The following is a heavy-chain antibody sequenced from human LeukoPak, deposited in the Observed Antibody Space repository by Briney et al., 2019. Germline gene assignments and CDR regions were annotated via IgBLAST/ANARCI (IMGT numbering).Heavy chain of an antibody. CDR3: ARLASYGGNSIFDY. V-gene: IGHV3-30*03. CDR2: ISYDGSNK. D-gene: IGHD4-23*01. CDR1: GFTFSSYC. J-gene: IGHJ4*02. Sequence: PGGSLRLSCVASGFTFSSYCMSWVRQAPGKGLEWVAVISYDGSNKYYADSVKGRFTISRDNSKNTLYLQMNSLRAEDTAVYYCARLASYGGNSIFDYWGQGTLVTVSS.